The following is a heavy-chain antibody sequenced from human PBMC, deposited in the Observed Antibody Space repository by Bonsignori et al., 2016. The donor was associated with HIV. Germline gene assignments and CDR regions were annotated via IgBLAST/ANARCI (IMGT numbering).Heavy chain of an antibody. CDR3: ARVSSSGDYGVPHCFDY. D-gene: IGHD4-17*01. CDR2: INSDGSST. V-gene: IGHV3-74*01. J-gene: IGHJ4*02. Sequence: WIRQPPGKGLVWVSRINSDGSSTSYADSVKGRFTISRDNAKNTLYLQMNSLRAEDTAVYYCARVSSSGDYGVPHCFDYWGQGTLVTVSS.